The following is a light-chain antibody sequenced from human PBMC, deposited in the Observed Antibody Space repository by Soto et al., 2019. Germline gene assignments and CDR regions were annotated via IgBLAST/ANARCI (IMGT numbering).Light chain of an antibody. CDR3: MQATQYRPYT. CDR1: ESLLHSDGNTY. J-gene: IGKJ2*01. CDR2: KVS. V-gene: IGKV2-24*01. Sequence: EIVLTQAPLPSPVTLGQPASISCRSSESLLHSDGNTYLSWFHQRPGLPPRLLIWKVSNRFSGVPDRCSGSGAGTDFTLEISRVEADDVGVYYCMQATQYRPYTFGQGTKLEI.